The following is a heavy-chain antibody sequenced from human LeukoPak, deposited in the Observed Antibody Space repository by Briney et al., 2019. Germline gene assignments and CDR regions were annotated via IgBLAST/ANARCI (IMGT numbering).Heavy chain of an antibody. CDR3: AKDRAIEMATMFDY. CDR1: GFTFSSYA. CDR2: ISGSGGST. J-gene: IGHJ4*02. Sequence: GASLRPSCAASGFTFSSYAMTWVGQAPGKGLEWFSAISGSGGSTYSAGSVKGRFTIPRDNSKNTLNMQMNRQRAEDTAVYYCAKDRAIEMATMFDYWGQGTLVTVSS. D-gene: IGHD5-24*01. V-gene: IGHV3-23*01.